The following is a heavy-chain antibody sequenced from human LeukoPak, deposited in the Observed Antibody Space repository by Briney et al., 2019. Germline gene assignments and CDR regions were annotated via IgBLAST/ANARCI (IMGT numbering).Heavy chain of an antibody. V-gene: IGHV3-30*02. CDR1: GFTFSSYG. CDR2: IRYDGSNK. Sequence: QAGGSLRLSCAASGFTFSSYGMHWVRQAPGKGLEWVAFIRYDGSNKYYADSVKGRFTISRDNSKNTLYLQMNSLRAEDTAVYYCARMEVYDSSGYRITHFDYWGQGTLVTVSS. J-gene: IGHJ4*02. D-gene: IGHD3-22*01. CDR3: ARMEVYDSSGYRITHFDY.